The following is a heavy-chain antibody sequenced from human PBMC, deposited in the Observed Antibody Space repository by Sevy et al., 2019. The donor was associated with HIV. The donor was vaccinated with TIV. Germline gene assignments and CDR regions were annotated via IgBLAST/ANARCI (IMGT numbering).Heavy chain of an antibody. D-gene: IGHD2-15*01. CDR2: ISYDGSNK. Sequence: GGSLRLSCAASGFTFSTYAMHWVRQAPGKGLEWVAIISYDGSNKYYADSVKGRFTISRDNSKNTLYLQMNSLRADDWAVYYCARGEGYCSGGLCYVYYCDYWGQGTLVTVSS. CDR3: ARGEGYCSGGLCYVYYCDY. J-gene: IGHJ4*02. V-gene: IGHV3-30-3*01. CDR1: GFTFSTYA.